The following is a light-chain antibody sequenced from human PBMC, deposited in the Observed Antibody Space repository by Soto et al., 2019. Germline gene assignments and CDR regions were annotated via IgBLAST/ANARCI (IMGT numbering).Light chain of an antibody. J-gene: IGLJ1*01. CDR1: SSDVGTYDD. Sequence: ALTQPASVSASPGQSITISCTGTSSDVGTYDDVSWYRQHPGKAPRLLIYEVTNRPSGVSNRSSGSKSGDTASLTISGLQAEDEGDYYCSSYTIGSTYVFGSGTKVTVL. V-gene: IGLV2-14*01. CDR2: EVT. CDR3: SSYTIGSTYV.